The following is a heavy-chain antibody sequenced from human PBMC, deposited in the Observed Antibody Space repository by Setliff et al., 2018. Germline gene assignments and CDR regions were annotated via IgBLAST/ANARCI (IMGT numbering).Heavy chain of an antibody. J-gene: IGHJ5*02. D-gene: IGHD4-4*01. CDR2: IFCGGST. Sequence: SETLSLTCTVSGASISSSSYYWAWIRRPPGRGLELIGSIFCGGSTYYNPSLKSRVTISVDTSKNQFSLKLSSVTAADTAVYYCARDYSNYIDWFDPWGQGTLVTVSS. V-gene: IGHV4-39*07. CDR3: ARDYSNYIDWFDP. CDR1: GASISSSSYY.